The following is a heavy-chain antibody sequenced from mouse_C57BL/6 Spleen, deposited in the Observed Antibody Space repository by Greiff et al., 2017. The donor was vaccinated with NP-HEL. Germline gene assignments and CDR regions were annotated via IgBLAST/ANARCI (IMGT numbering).Heavy chain of an antibody. V-gene: IGHV2-3*01. CDR1: GFSLTSYG. CDR3: AKDSYSNYGLDYYAMDY. J-gene: IGHJ4*01. Sequence: VMLVESGPGLVAPSQSLSITCTVSGFSLTSYGVSWVRQPPGKGLEWLGVIWGDGGTNYHSALISRLSISKNNSKSQVFLKLNSLQTDDTATYYCAKDSYSNYGLDYYAMDYWGQGTSVTVSS. CDR2: IWGDGGT. D-gene: IGHD2-5*01.